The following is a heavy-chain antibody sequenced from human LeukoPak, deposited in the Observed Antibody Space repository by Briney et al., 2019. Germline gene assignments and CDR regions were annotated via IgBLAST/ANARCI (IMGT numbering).Heavy chain of an antibody. CDR1: GFTFSSYS. D-gene: IGHD3-9*01. J-gene: IGHJ6*02. CDR3: ARARYYDILTGSSAYYGMDV. V-gene: IGHV3-30*03. CDR2: ISYDGSSK. Sequence: AGGSLRLSCAASGFTFSSYSMTWVRQAPGKGLEWVAIISYDGSSKYYADSVKGRFTISRDNSKNTLYLQMNSLRAEDPAVYFCARARYYDILTGSSAYYGMDVWGQGTTVTVS.